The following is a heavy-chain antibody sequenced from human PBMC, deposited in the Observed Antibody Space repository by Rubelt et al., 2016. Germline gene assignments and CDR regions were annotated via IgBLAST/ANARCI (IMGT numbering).Heavy chain of an antibody. Sequence: QVQLVQSGAEVKKPGASVKVSCKVSGYTLTELSMHWVRQAPGKGLEWMGGFDPEDGETIYAQKFQGEVTMTEDTPTDTAYMGLSSLRSEDTAVYYCATFGGSYYSLWGFDYWGQGTLVTVSS. V-gene: IGHV1-24*01. CDR1: GYTLTELS. D-gene: IGHD1-26*01. CDR2: FDPEDGET. J-gene: IGHJ4*02. CDR3: ATFGGSYYSLWGFDY.